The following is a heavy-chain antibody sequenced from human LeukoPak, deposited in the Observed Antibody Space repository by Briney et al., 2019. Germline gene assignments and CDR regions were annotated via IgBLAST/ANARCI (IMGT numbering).Heavy chain of an antibody. Sequence: GGSLRLSCAASGFTVSSNYMSWVRRAPGKGLEWVSVIYSGGSTYYADSVKGRFTISRDNSKNTLYLQMNSLRAEDTAVYYCARDRWELGAFDIWGQGTMVTVSS. D-gene: IGHD1-26*01. CDR3: ARDRWELGAFDI. CDR2: IYSGGST. V-gene: IGHV3-66*01. J-gene: IGHJ3*02. CDR1: GFTVSSNY.